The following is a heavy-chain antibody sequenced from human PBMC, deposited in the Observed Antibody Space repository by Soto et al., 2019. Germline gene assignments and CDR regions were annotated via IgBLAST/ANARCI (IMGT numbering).Heavy chain of an antibody. CDR3: ARSGYSYGPNPLLY. V-gene: IGHV4-31*03. D-gene: IGHD5-18*01. CDR1: GGSISSGGYY. CDR2: IYYSGST. Sequence: QVQLQESGPGLVKPSQTLSLTCTVSGGSISSGGYYWSWIRQHPGKGLEWIGYIYYSGSTYYNPSLKSRVTISVDTSKHQFFLKLSSGTAAATAVYYCARSGYSYGPNPLLYWGQGALGTFSS. J-gene: IGHJ4*02.